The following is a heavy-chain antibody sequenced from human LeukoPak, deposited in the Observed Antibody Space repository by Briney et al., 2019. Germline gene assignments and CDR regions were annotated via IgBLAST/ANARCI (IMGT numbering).Heavy chain of an antibody. Sequence: AGGFLRLSCAVSGFTFSSYWMHGVRKAPGKARVWGSRTNSDGRSTSYADSVNGRFTNSRDNAKNTLYLQMNSLRAEDTAVYYCARALAVAGTGGFDPWGQGTLVTVSS. CDR2: TNSDGRST. CDR1: GFTFSSYW. D-gene: IGHD6-19*01. CDR3: ARALAVAGTGGFDP. V-gene: IGHV3-74*01. J-gene: IGHJ5*02.